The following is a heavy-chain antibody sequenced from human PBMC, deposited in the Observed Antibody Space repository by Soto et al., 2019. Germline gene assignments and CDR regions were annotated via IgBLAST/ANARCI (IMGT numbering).Heavy chain of an antibody. V-gene: IGHV5-51*01. J-gene: IGHJ4*02. CDR3: ARLLGYSYGYQEFFDS. CDR2: IYPGDFDT. CDR1: GYNFNTYW. Sequence: PGESLKISCTGSGYNFNTYWIGWVRQMPGKGLEWMGIIYPGDFDTRYSQSFQGHLTMSVDKSINTAYLQWSSLGTSDTAMYYCARLLGYSYGYQEFFDSWGQGTPVTVS. D-gene: IGHD5-18*01.